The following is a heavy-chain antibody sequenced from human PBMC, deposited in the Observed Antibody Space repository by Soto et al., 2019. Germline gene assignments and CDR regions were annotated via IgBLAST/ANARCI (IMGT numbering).Heavy chain of an antibody. CDR1: GDSVSSNSAA. CDR3: ARDRGVLPCSGGSCPSNWFDP. V-gene: IGHV6-1*01. J-gene: IGHJ5*02. CDR2: TYYRSKWYN. D-gene: IGHD2-15*01. Sequence: KQSQTLSLTCAISGDSVSSNSAAWNWIRQSPSRGLEWLGRTYYRSKWYNDYAVSVKSRITINPDTSKNQFSLQLNSVTPEDTAVYYCARDRGVLPCSGGSCPSNWFDPWGQGTLVTVSS.